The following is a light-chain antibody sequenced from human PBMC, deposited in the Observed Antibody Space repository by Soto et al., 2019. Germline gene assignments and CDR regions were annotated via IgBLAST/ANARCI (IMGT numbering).Light chain of an antibody. CDR3: QQYDSSPPT. CDR1: QSISDRL. J-gene: IGKJ1*01. Sequence: EIVLTQSPGTLSLSPGERATLSCRASQSISDRLLAWYQQKPGQTPRLLIHGVSTRATGIPGRFSGSGSGTDFTLTISRLEPEDFAVYYCQQYDSSPPTFGQGTSVEIK. CDR2: GVS. V-gene: IGKV3-20*01.